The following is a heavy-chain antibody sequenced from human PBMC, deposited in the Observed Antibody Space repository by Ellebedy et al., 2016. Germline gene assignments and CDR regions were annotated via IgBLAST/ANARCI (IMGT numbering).Heavy chain of an antibody. D-gene: IGHD3-16*01. V-gene: IGHV3-7*03. Sequence: GESLKISCVVSGFTFSKYRMAWVRQAPGKGLEWVANIKEDGSEKYYVDSVKGRFTISRDNAKNSLSLQMNSLRAEDTAVYYCARLGVSDGNGDYWGQGTLVTVSS. CDR1: GFTFSKYR. CDR3: ARLGVSDGNGDY. J-gene: IGHJ4*02. CDR2: IKEDGSEK.